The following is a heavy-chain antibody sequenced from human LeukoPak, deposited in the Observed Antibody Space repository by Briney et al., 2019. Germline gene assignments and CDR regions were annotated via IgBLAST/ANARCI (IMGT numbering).Heavy chain of an antibody. J-gene: IGHJ3*02. V-gene: IGHV3-23*01. CDR1: GFTFRSHA. Sequence: PGGSLRLSCVGSGFTFRSHAMSWVRQAPEKGLEFVSGIYENGGTTYYADSVKGRFTISRDNSKNTLYLQMNSLRAEDTAVYYCANDPSNYYDSSGSAAEDAFDIWGQGTMVTVSS. D-gene: IGHD3-22*01. CDR2: IYENGGTT. CDR3: ANDPSNYYDSSGSAAEDAFDI.